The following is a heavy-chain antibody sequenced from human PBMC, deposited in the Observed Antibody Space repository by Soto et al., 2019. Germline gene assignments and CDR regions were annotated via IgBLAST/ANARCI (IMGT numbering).Heavy chain of an antibody. Sequence: QVQLMQSGAEVKKPGASVKVSCKTSGYIFTNYAISWLRQAPGQGLEWMGWIGLYNGNTKYAPKFQDRVTMTTDTSTGAAYMELRSLRSDGTAAYDWARDNDVFTGYYFDSWGQGTLVIVSS. V-gene: IGHV1-18*01. CDR3: ARDNDVFTGYYFDS. CDR1: GYIFTNYA. CDR2: IGLYNGNT. D-gene: IGHD3-9*01. J-gene: IGHJ4*02.